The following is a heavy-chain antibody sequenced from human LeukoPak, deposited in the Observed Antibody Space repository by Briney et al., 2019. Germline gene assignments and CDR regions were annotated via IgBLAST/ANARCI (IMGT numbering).Heavy chain of an antibody. CDR1: GFTFSSYG. D-gene: IGHD3-22*01. CDR3: ARAQYYYDSSGYSDLRGDYYYYGMDV. CDR2: IRYDGSNK. J-gene: IGHJ6*02. V-gene: IGHV3-30*02. Sequence: PGGSLRLSCAASGFTFSSYGMHWVRQAPGKGLEWVAFIRYDGSNKYYADSVKGRFTISRDNSKNTLYLQMNSLRAEDTAVYYCARAQYYYDSSGYSDLRGDYYYYGMDVWGQGTTVTVSS.